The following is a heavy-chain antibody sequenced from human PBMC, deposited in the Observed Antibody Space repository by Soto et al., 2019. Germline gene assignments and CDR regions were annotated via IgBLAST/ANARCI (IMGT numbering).Heavy chain of an antibody. V-gene: IGHV3-53*01. CDR3: AVTTHCSWYGMDV. Sequence: EVQLVESGGGVIQPGGSLRLSCAASGFTVSSNYMSWVRQAPGKGLEWVSVNSSGGRTYYADSVKGRFTISRANSKTTLYRQMNSPRAEDTAVYYFAVTTHCSWYGMDVWGQGTTVTVSS. D-gene: IGHD6-13*01. CDR2: NSSGGRT. CDR1: GFTVSSNY. J-gene: IGHJ6*02.